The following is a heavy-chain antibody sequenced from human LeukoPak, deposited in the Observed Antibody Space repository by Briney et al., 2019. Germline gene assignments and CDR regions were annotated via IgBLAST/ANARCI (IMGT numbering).Heavy chain of an antibody. CDR2: INHSGST. J-gene: IGHJ5*02. V-gene: IGHV4-34*01. Sequence: NSSETLSLTCAVYGGSFSGYYWSWIRQPPGKGLEWIGEINHSGSTNYNPSLKSRVTISVDTSKNQFSLKLSSVTAADTAVYYCARGAYCGGDCYLGKWFDPWGQGTLVTVSS. CDR1: GGSFSGYY. CDR3: ARGAYCGGDCYLGKWFDP. D-gene: IGHD2-21*02.